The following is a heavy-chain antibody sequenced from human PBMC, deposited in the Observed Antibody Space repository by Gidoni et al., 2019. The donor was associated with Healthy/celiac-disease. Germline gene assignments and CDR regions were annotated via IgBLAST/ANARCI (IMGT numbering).Heavy chain of an antibody. Sequence: QVQLVESGGGLVKPGGSLRLSCAASGFTFSDYYMSWIRQAPGKGLEWVSYISSSSSYTNYADSVKGRFTISRDNAKNSLYLQMNSLRAEDTAVYYCGGVRGPRGWFDPWGQGTLVTVSS. J-gene: IGHJ5*02. CDR1: GFTFSDYY. V-gene: IGHV3-11*06. CDR2: ISSSSSYT. CDR3: GGVRGPRGWFDP. D-gene: IGHD3-10*01.